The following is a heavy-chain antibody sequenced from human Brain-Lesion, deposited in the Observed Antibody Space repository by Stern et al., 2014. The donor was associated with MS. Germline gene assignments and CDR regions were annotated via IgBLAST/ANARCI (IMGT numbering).Heavy chain of an antibody. CDR2: VSYDGSNK. J-gene: IGHJ5*02. Sequence: VQLVESGGGVVHHGRPLRLSCVASGFTFGSCAMHWVRQAPGKGLEWVAGVSYDGSNKYYADSVKGRFTISRDNSQNTLYMQMSSLRPEDTAVYYCAKDRQYLTYFFDHWGQGSLVTVSS. CDR1: GFTFGSCA. CDR3: AKDRQYLTYFFDH. D-gene: IGHD2/OR15-2a*01. V-gene: IGHV3-30*18.